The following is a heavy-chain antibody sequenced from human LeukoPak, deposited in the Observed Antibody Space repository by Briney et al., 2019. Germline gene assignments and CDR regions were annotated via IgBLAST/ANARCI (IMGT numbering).Heavy chain of an antibody. CDR2: IKSKTDGGTT. V-gene: IGHV3-15*01. D-gene: IGHD4/OR15-4a*01. J-gene: IGHJ4*02. CDR1: GFTFNNAW. Sequence: PGGSLRLSCAAPGFTFNNAWMSWVRQAPGKGLEWVGRIKSKTDGGTTDYAAPVKGRFTISRDDSKSTLYLQMNSLRAEDTAVYYCARRAGAYSHPYDYWGQGTLVTVSS. CDR3: ARRAGAYSHPYDY.